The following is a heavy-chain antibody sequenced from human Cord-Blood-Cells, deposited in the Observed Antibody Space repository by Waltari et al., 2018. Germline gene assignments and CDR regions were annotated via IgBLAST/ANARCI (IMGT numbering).Heavy chain of an antibody. CDR3: ATGGAKGYDFWSGYYNY. Sequence: QVQLQESGPGLVKPSETLSLTCAVSGYSISSGYYWGWIRQPPGKGLEWIGSIYHSGSTYYNPALKGRVTISVDTSKNQFSLKLSSVTAADTAVYYCATGGAKGYDFWSGYYNYWGQGTLVTVSS. CDR2: IYHSGST. CDR1: GYSISSGYY. J-gene: IGHJ4*02. D-gene: IGHD3-3*01. V-gene: IGHV4-38-2*01.